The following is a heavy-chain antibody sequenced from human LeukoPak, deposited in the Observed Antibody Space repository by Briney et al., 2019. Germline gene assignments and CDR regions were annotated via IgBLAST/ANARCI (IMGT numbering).Heavy chain of an antibody. D-gene: IGHD2-21*02. Sequence: GGSLRLSCAASGFTFSGYGMHWVRQTPGKGLEWVAVISYDGSHKYYADSVKDRFATSRDSSKNTLYLQMNSLRAEDTAVYYCAKDSCGGDCYSFDYWGQGTLVTVSS. V-gene: IGHV3-30*18. CDR3: AKDSCGGDCYSFDY. CDR2: ISYDGSHK. CDR1: GFTFSGYG. J-gene: IGHJ4*02.